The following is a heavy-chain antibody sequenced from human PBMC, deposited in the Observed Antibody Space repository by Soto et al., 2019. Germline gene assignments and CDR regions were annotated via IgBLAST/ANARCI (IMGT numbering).Heavy chain of an antibody. J-gene: IGHJ5*02. Sequence: ASVKVSCKASGYTFTSYDINWVRQATGQGLEWMGWMKPNSGNRGYAQKFQGRVTMTRNTSISTAYMELSSLRSEDTAVYYGARNSKTVTWPLRRSNCFDPWGQGTLVTVSS. CDR1: GYTFTSYD. CDR2: MKPNSGNR. D-gene: IGHD4-4*01. CDR3: ARNSKTVTWPLRRSNCFDP. V-gene: IGHV1-8*01.